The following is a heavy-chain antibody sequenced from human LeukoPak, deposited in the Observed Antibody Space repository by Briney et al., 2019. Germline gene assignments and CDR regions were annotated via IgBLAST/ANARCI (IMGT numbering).Heavy chain of an antibody. D-gene: IGHD3-3*01. V-gene: IGHV4-59*05. CDR3: ARIGRTITIFGVASMGWFDP. J-gene: IGHJ5*02. CDR2: IYYSGST. CDR1: GGSISSDY. Sequence: SETLSLTCTVSGGSISSDYWSWIRQPAGKGLEWIGSIYYSGSTYYNPSLKSRVTISVDTSKNQFSLKLSSVTAADTAVYYCARIGRTITIFGVASMGWFDPWGQGTLVTVSS.